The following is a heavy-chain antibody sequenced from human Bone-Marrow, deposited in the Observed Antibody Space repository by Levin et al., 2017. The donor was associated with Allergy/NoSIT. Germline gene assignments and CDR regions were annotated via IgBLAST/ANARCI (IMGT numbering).Heavy chain of an antibody. V-gene: IGHV1-2*02. J-gene: IGHJ6*02. D-gene: IGHD3-9*01. CDR3: ARDQDILTGYYPEYYYYGMDV. Sequence: ASVKVSCKASGYTFTGYYMHWVRQAPGQGLEWMGWINPNSGGTNYAQKFQGRVTMTRDTSISTAYMELSRLRSDDTAVYYCARDQDILTGYYPEYYYYGMDVWGQGTTVTVSS. CDR1: GYTFTGYY. CDR2: INPNSGGT.